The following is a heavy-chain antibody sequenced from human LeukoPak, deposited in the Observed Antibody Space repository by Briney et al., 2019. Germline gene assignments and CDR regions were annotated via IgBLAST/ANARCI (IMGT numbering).Heavy chain of an antibody. Sequence: SETLSLTCTVSGGSIISYYWSWIRQPPGKGLEWSGSIYYSGSTYYNPSLKSRVTISVDTSKNQFSLKLSSVTAADTAVYYCARQVRNRLLWFGELLSFDYWGQGTLVTVSS. CDR2: IYYSGST. D-gene: IGHD3-10*01. CDR3: ARQVRNRLLWFGELLSFDY. V-gene: IGHV4-59*05. CDR1: GGSIISYY. J-gene: IGHJ4*02.